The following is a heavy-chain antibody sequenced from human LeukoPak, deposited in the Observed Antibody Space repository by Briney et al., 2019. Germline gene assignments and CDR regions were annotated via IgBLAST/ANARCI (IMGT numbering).Heavy chain of an antibody. V-gene: IGHV3-7*04. J-gene: IGHJ4*02. D-gene: IGHD5-12*01. CDR1: GFTFSSYW. CDR2: IKQDGSEK. CDR3: ARGYSGYDWAPDY. Sequence: GGSLRLSCAASGFTFSSYWMSWVRQAPGKGLEWVANIKQDGSEKYYMDSVKGRFTISRDTAENSLYLQMNSLRAEDTAVYYCARGYSGYDWAPDYWGQGTLVTVSS.